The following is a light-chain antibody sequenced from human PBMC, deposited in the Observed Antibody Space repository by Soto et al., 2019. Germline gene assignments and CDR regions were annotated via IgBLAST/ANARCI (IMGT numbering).Light chain of an antibody. CDR2: DAY. J-gene: IGKJ1*01. CDR3: RHYNNWPPET. CDR1: QTVSRS. Sequence: EIVLTQSPATLSLAPGETATLSCRASQTVSRSLAWYQQRPGQAPRLLIYDAYNRATGIPARFSGSGSGTEFNLTISSLQSEDFAIYYCRHYNNWPPETFGQGTKVDIK. V-gene: IGKV3-15*01.